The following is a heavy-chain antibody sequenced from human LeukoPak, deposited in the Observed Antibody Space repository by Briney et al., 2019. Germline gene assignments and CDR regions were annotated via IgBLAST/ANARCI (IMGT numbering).Heavy chain of an antibody. CDR3: ASGGTLGYSSSWYRSPWFDP. V-gene: IGHV4-59*12. CDR2: IDHSGNT. J-gene: IGHJ5*02. Sequence: SETLSLTCTVSGGSINSNYWSWIRQPPGEGLEWIAYIDHSGNTNYNPSLKSRVTISVDTSKNQFSLKLSSVTAADTAVYYCASGGTLGYSSSWYRSPWFDPWGQGTLVTVSS. CDR1: GGSINSNY. D-gene: IGHD6-13*01.